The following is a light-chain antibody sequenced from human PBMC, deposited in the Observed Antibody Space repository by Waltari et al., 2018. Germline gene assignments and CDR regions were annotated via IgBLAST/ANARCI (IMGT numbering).Light chain of an antibody. V-gene: IGKV1-33*01. CDR3: QQHDNPPFT. J-gene: IGKJ2*01. CDR1: HDISDY. Sequence: DIQMTQSPSSLSASVGDTVTITCQANHDISDYLNWYQQKPGKAPNLPISDASHLEAGVPSRFSGSGYGTDFTFTISSLQPEDFATYYCQQHDNPPFTFGQGTKLEIK. CDR2: DAS.